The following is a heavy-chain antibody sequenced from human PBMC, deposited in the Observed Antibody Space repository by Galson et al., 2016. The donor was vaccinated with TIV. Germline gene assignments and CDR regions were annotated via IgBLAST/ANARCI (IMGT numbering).Heavy chain of an antibody. D-gene: IGHD3-22*01. CDR2: IVPMFGTT. J-gene: IGHJ5*02. CDR3: AGGRGIYDSSGYFLFDH. CDR1: GVTFSYFA. V-gene: IGHV1-69*13. Sequence: SVKVSCKASGVTFSYFAFSWVRQAPGQGLEWMGGIVPMFGTTNYAQKFQGRVTISADESTTTAYLVLSSRRSEDTAVYYCAGGRGIYDSSGYFLFDHWVQGTLVTVSS.